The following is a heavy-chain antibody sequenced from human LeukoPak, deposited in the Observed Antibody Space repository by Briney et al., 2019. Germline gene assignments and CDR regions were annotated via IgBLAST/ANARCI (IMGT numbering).Heavy chain of an antibody. Sequence: GESLKISFKGSGSRFTSYWIGWVRQMPGKGLEWMGIIYPGDSDTRYSPSFQGQVTISADKSISTAYLQWSSLKASDTAMYYCARRIAAAGTNWFDPWGQGTLVTVSS. CDR2: IYPGDSDT. V-gene: IGHV5-51*01. CDR1: GSRFTSYW. CDR3: ARRIAAAGTNWFDP. D-gene: IGHD6-13*01. J-gene: IGHJ5*02.